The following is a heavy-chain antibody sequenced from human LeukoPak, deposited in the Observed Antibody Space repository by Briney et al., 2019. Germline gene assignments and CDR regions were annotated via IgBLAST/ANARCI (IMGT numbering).Heavy chain of an antibody. V-gene: IGHV1-69*05. CDR1: GCTFSCYA. D-gene: IGHD1-26*01. CDR2: IIRIFGTR. J-gene: IGHJ4*02. Sequence: SSVNLSRKASGCTFSCYAISWVRQPHGPGLGWKGGIIRIFGTRNYAKKFQGRVRIITVEATRTAYLELSRLRSEDAAVYYFDRGVSGNTQYCFGGWGQGTLVTVAS. CDR3: DRGVSGNTQYCFGG.